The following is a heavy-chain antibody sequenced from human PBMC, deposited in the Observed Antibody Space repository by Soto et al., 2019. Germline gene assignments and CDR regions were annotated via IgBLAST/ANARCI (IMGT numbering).Heavy chain of an antibody. CDR2: IYFSGNI. CDR1: GDSVTSGDFH. J-gene: IGHJ6*01. Sequence: QVQLQESGPGLVEPSQTLSLTCTVSGDSVTSGDFHWTWVRQRPGEGLEWIGYIYFSGNIYYNPSLKSRVSISLDTSRNQFSLKLTYVTAADTAVYFCTRDSPPPPNFSYNVMDVWGPGAPVTVSS. V-gene: IGHV4-30-4*01. CDR3: TRDSPPPPNFSYNVMDV.